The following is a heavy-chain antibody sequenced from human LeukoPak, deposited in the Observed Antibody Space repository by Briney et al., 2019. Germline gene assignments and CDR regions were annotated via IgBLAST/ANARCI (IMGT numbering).Heavy chain of an antibody. CDR3: ARDRVKGFYGHPTAVDY. CDR1: GFSVNAYA. D-gene: IGHD3-3*01. Sequence: GGSLRLSCAASGFSVNAYAMTWVRQSPGKGLEWLSYISNGDSTIDYADSVKGRFSVSRDNAQNSLFLQMTSLRADDSAVYYCARDRVKGFYGHPTAVDYWGQGTLVTVSS. V-gene: IGHV3-48*04. CDR2: ISNGDSTI. J-gene: IGHJ4*02.